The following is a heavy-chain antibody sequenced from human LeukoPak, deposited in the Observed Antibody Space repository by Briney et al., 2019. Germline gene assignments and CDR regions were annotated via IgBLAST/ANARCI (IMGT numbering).Heavy chain of an antibody. CDR1: GFTFSSYW. CDR2: IKQDGSEK. CDR3: ASVRAFYDFWGGSHSGMDV. V-gene: IGHV3-7*01. J-gene: IGHJ6*02. D-gene: IGHD3-3*01. Sequence: GGSLRLSCAASGFTFSSYWMSWVRQAPGKGLEWVANIKQDGSEKYYVDSVKGRFTISRDNAKNSLYLQMNSLRAEDTAVYYCASVRAFYDFWGGSHSGMDVWGQGTTGTVSS.